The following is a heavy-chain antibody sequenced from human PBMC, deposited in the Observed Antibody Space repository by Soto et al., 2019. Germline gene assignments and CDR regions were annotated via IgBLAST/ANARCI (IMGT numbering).Heavy chain of an antibody. CDR2: ISAYNGNT. J-gene: IGHJ6*02. Sequence: ASEKVWCKASGCTFTSYGISWVRQAPGQGLEWMGWISAYNGNTNYAQKLQGRVTMTTDTSTSTAYMELRSLRSDDTAVYYCARDTIYDFWSGYYRPYYYYGMDVWGQGTTVTVSS. V-gene: IGHV1-18*01. CDR3: ARDTIYDFWSGYYRPYYYYGMDV. CDR1: GCTFTSYG. D-gene: IGHD3-3*01.